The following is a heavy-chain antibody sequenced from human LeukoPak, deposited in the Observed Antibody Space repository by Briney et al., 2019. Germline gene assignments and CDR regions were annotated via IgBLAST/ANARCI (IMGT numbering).Heavy chain of an antibody. J-gene: IGHJ4*02. Sequence: GGSLRLSCAASGFSFSSYGMSWVRQGPGKGLEWVSTITGSGGNTEYADSVKGRFTISRDNSKNTLYLQMHSLRAEDTAVYYCAVDWYDSSGYGTFDYWGQGTLVTVSS. CDR2: ITGSGGNT. CDR3: AVDWYDSSGYGTFDY. V-gene: IGHV3-23*01. D-gene: IGHD3-22*01. CDR1: GFSFSSYG.